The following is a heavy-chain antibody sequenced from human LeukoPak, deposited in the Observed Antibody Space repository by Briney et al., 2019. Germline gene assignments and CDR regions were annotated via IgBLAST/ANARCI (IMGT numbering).Heavy chain of an antibody. CDR2: IYTSGST. D-gene: IGHD1-1*01. Sequence: SETLSLTCTVSGGSISSGSYYWSWIRQPAGKGLEWIGRIYTSGSTNYNPSLKSRVTISVDTSKNQFSLKLSSVTAADTAVYYCARETGTHSVWGQGTLVTVSS. J-gene: IGHJ4*02. CDR1: GGSISSGSYY. CDR3: ARETGTHSV. V-gene: IGHV4-61*02.